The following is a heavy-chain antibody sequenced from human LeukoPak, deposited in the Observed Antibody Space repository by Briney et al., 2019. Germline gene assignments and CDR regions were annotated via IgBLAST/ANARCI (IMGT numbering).Heavy chain of an antibody. J-gene: IGHJ4*02. CDR2: ISSSSSYI. Sequence: GGSLRLSCAASGFTFSSYSMNWVRQAPGKGLEWVSSISSSSSYIYYADSVKGRFTISRDNAKNSLYLQMNSLRAEDTAVYYCVISGSGSYYFDYWGQGTLVTVSS. D-gene: IGHD3-22*01. CDR1: GFTFSSYS. V-gene: IGHV3-21*01. CDR3: VISGSGSYYFDY.